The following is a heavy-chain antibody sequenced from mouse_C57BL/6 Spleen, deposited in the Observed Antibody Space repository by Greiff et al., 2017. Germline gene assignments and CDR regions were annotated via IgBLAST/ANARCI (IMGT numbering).Heavy chain of an antibody. CDR2: INPCNGGT. CDR1: GYTFTSYW. J-gene: IGHJ1*03. Sequence: QVQLQQSGTELVKPGASVKLSCKASGYTFTSYWMHWVKQRPGQGLEWIGNINPCNGGTNYNEKFKSKATLTVDKSSSTAYMQLSSLTSEDSAVYYCALTTVVSYWYFDVWGTGTTVTVSS. D-gene: IGHD1-1*01. V-gene: IGHV1-53*01. CDR3: ALTTVVSYWYFDV.